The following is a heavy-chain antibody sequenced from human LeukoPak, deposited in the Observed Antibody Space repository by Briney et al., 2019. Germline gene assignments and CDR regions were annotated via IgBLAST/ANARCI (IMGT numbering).Heavy chain of an antibody. CDR3: AREGYDFWSGYFTFDY. V-gene: IGHV4-4*07. J-gene: IGHJ4*02. Sequence: SETLSPTCTVSGGSISSYYWSWIRQPAGKGLEWIGRIYTSGSTNYNPSLKSRVTMSVDTSKNQFSLKLSSVTAADTAVYYCAREGYDFWSGYFTFDYWGQGTLVTVSS. D-gene: IGHD3-3*01. CDR1: GGSISSYY. CDR2: IYTSGST.